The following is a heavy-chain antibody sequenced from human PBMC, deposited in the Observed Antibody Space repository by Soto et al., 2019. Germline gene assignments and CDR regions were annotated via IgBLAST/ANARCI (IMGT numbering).Heavy chain of an antibody. CDR3: ASPVDEYYYDSSGYYY. V-gene: IGHV3-74*01. D-gene: IGHD3-22*01. J-gene: IGHJ4*02. CDR2: INSDGSST. CDR1: GFTFSSYW. Sequence: GGSLRLSCAASGFTFSSYWMHWVRQAPGKGLVWVSRINSDGSSTSYADSVKGRFTISRDNAKNTLYLQMNSLRAEDTAVYYCASPVDEYYYDSSGYYYWGQGTLVTSPQ.